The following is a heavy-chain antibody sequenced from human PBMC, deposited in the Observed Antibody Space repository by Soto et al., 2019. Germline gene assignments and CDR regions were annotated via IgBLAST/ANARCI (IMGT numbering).Heavy chain of an antibody. J-gene: IGHJ5*02. V-gene: IGHV1-69*13. Sequence: GASVKVSCKASGGTFSSYAIRWVRQAPGQGLEWMGGIIPIFGTANYAQKFQGRVTITADESTSTAYMELSSLRSEDTAVYYCARDGGYCSGGSCYGWFDPWGQGTLVTVYS. CDR2: IIPIFGTA. CDR1: GGTFSSYA. D-gene: IGHD2-15*01. CDR3: ARDGGYCSGGSCYGWFDP.